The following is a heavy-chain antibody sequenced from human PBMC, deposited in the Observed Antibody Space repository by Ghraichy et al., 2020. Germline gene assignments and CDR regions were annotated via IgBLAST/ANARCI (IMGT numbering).Heavy chain of an antibody. Sequence: SETLSLTCAIYGGSFSGYYWSWIRQPPGTGLEWIGEINHSGSTNYNPSLKSRVTISVDTSKNQFSLNLSSVTAADTAVYYCARALAAAGLYYYYYGMDVWGQGTTVTVSS. J-gene: IGHJ6*02. CDR2: INHSGST. V-gene: IGHV4-34*01. CDR3: ARALAAAGLYYYYYGMDV. CDR1: GGSFSGYY. D-gene: IGHD6-13*01.